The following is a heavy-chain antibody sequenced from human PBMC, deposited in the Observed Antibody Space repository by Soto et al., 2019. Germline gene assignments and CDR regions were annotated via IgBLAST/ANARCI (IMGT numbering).Heavy chain of an antibody. V-gene: IGHV4-34*01. Sequence: SETLSLTCAVYGGSFSGYYWSWIRQPPGKGLEWIGEINHSGSTNYNPSLKSRVTISVDTSKNQFSLKLSSVTAADTAVYYCATHSSGRPFDYWGRGTLVTVSS. J-gene: IGHJ4*02. CDR3: ATHSSGRPFDY. CDR2: INHSGST. D-gene: IGHD6-19*01. CDR1: GGSFSGYY.